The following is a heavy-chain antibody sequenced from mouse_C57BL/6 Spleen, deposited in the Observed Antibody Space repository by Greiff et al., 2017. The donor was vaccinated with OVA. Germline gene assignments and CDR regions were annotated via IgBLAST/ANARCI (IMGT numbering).Heavy chain of an antibody. J-gene: IGHJ3*01. CDR3: VGEAVYYYSYAY. CDR2: IRSNSSNYAT. D-gene: IGHD1-1*01. Sequence: EVQLVESGGGLVPPKGSLKLSCAASGFTFNTYAMHWVRQAPGKGLEWVARIRSNSSNYATYYADSVKDRFTISRDESQSMIYLQMNNLKTEDTAMYYCVGEAVYYYSYAYGGQGTLVTVAA. V-gene: IGHV10-3*01. CDR1: GFTFNTYA.